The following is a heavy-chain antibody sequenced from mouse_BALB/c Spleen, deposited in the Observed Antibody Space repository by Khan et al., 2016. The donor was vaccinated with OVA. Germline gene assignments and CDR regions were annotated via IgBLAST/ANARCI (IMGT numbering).Heavy chain of an antibody. V-gene: IGHV14-1*02. CDR3: ARSGYSAWFAY. CDR1: DFNIKDYY. J-gene: IGHJ3*01. CDR2: IDPENGET. Sequence: VQLKQSGAELVRPGALVKLSCKASDFNIKDYYMHWVKQRPEQGLEWIGWIDPENGETVYDPKFQGKAIMTADTSSNTAYLQLSRLTSEDSAVYYCARSGYSAWFAYWGQGTLVTVSA.